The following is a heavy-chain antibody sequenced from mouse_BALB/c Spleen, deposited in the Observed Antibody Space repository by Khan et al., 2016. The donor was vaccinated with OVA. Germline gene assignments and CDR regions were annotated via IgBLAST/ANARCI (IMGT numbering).Heavy chain of an antibody. CDR1: GYSFTGYF. D-gene: IGHD1-1*01. V-gene: IGHV1-20*02. CDR3: ARKNGSDFDY. Sequence: EVQLQQSGPELVKPGASVKISCKASGYSFTGYFMNWVMQSHGKSLEWIGRINPHIGETFYNQKFKDKATLTVDESSTTAHMELRSLSSEDSAGYDCARKNGSDFDYWGQGTTLTVSS. J-gene: IGHJ2*01. CDR2: INPHIGET.